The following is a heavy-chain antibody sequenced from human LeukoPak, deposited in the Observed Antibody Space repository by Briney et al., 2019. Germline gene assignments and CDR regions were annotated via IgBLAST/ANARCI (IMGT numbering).Heavy chain of an antibody. J-gene: IGHJ4*02. CDR2: INSGGIT. Sequence: PGGSLRLSCAASGFTFSSSYVTWVRQAPGKGLEWVSLINSGGITYYADSVKGRYTISRDNTKNPLYLQMNSLRAENTAGYCCAGGARSLDYWGQGTLVTVSS. CDR1: GFTFSSSY. CDR3: AGGARSLDY. V-gene: IGHV3-53*01.